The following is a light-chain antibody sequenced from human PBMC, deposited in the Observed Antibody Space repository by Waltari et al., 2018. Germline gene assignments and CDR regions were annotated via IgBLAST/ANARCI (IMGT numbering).Light chain of an antibody. V-gene: IGLV2-8*01. J-gene: IGLJ1*01. Sequence: QSALTQSPSASGSLGQSVSISCTGTSSDVGGYDFVSWYQQHPGKAPKLMIYDVNKRPSGVPDRFSGSKSGNPASLTVSGLQADDEADYYCSSYAGSNNYVFGSGTKVTVL. CDR3: SSYAGSNNYV. CDR2: DVN. CDR1: SSDVGGYDF.